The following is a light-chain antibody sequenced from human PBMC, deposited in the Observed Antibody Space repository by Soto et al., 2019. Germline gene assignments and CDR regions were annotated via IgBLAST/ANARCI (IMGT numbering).Light chain of an antibody. CDR2: DVT. CDR3: SSDTSSSTVV. CDR1: SSDIGGYNY. Sequence: QSVLTQPASVSGSPGQSITISCTGTSSDIGGYNYVSWYQQHPGKAPKLMIYDVTNRPSGVSNRFSGSKSGSTASLNISGLQAEDEADYYCSSDTSSSTVVFGGGTKLTVL. V-gene: IGLV2-14*01. J-gene: IGLJ2*01.